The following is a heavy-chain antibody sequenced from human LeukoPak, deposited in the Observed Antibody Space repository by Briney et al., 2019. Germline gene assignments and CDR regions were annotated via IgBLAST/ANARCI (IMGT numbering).Heavy chain of an antibody. CDR1: GDSMNSTNYY. CDR3: ARVSREEFGRGYFDY. Sequence: PLETLSLTCTVSGDSMNSTNYYWAWLRQPPGKGLEWVATIYYTGSTHYSPSLYSRVAVSLDTSQNQFSLRFNSVTAADTAMYFCARVSREEFGRGYFDYWGQGTLVTVSS. V-gene: IGHV4-39*07. D-gene: IGHD2-15*01. CDR2: IYYTGST. J-gene: IGHJ4*02.